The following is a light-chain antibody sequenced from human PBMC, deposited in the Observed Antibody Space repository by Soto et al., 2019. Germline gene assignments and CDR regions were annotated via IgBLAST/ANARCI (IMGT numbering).Light chain of an antibody. CDR3: QQYNNWPPLT. V-gene: IGKV3-15*01. J-gene: IGKJ4*01. CDR1: QSVSSD. Sequence: EIVMTQSPATLSVSPGGRATLSCRARQSVSSDLAWYQQKPGQAPRLLIYGASTRATGIPARFSGSGSGTEFTLTISSLQSEDFAVYYCQQYNNWPPLTFGGGTKVDIK. CDR2: GAS.